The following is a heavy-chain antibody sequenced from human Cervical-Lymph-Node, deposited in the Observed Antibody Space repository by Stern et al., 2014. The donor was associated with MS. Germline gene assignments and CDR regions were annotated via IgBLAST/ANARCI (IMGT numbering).Heavy chain of an antibody. J-gene: IGHJ3*02. CDR2: INSGGFT. V-gene: IGHV1-46*03. CDR3: TSARNTAFDI. Sequence: QVQLVQSGAEVKKPGASVKVSCKASEYTFTYFFIHWVRQAPGKGLEWMGVINSGGFTTYSPKFQGRFTMTRDTSTSTVHMDLTSLTSEDTAVYYCTSARNTAFDIWGQGTLVTVSS. CDR1: EYTFTYFF.